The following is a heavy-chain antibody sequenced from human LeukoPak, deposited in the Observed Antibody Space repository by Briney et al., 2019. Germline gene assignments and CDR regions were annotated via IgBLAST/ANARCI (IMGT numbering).Heavy chain of an antibody. CDR3: ARDHDSSGYYYPIGGWFDP. Sequence: GGSLRLSCAASGFTFSSYGMHWVRQAPGKGLEWVAFIRYDGSNKYYADSVKGRFTISRDNSKSTLYLQMNSLRTEDTAVYYCARDHDSSGYYYPIGGWFDPWGQGTLVTVSS. V-gene: IGHV3-30*02. CDR1: GFTFSSYG. CDR2: IRYDGSNK. D-gene: IGHD3-22*01. J-gene: IGHJ5*02.